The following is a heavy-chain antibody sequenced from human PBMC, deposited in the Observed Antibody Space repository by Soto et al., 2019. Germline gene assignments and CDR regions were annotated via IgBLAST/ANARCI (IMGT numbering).Heavy chain of an antibody. D-gene: IGHD6-19*01. CDR3: ARSSSVAGGDFDY. CDR2: ISSNGGST. J-gene: IGHJ4*02. V-gene: IGHV3-64*02. Sequence: GGSLRLSCAASGFTFSSYAMHWVRQAPGKGLEYVSAISSNGGSTYYADPVKGRFTISRDNSKNTLYLQMGSLRAEDMAVYYCARSSSVAGGDFDYWGQGTLVTVSS. CDR1: GFTFSSYA.